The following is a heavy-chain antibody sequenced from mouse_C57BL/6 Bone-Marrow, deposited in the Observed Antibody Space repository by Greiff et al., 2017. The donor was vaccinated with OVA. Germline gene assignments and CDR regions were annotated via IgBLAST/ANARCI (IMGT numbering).Heavy chain of an antibody. CDR2: INPYNGGT. CDR3: ARWGRTGNYFDY. Sequence: DVHLVESGPVLVKPGASVKMSCKASGYTFTDYYMNWVKQSHGKSLEWIGVINPYNGGTSYNQKFKGKATLTVDKSSSTAYMELNSLTSEDSAVYYCARWGRTGNYFDYWGQGTTLTVSS. CDR1: GYTFTDYY. D-gene: IGHD4-1*01. V-gene: IGHV1-19*01. J-gene: IGHJ2*01.